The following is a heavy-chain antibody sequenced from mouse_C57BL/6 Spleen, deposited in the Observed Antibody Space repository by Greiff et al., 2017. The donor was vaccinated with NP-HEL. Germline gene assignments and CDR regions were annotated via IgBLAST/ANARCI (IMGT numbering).Heavy chain of an antibody. CDR1: GYTFTSYW. Sequence: QVQLQQPGAELVMPGASVKLSCKASGYTFTSYWMHWVKQRPGQGLEWIGEIDPSDSYTNYNQKFKGKSTLTVDKSSSTAYMQLSSLTSEDSAVYYCARNRGSAMDYWGQGTSVTVSS. J-gene: IGHJ4*01. CDR3: ARNRGSAMDY. CDR2: IDPSDSYT. V-gene: IGHV1-69*01. D-gene: IGHD2-14*01.